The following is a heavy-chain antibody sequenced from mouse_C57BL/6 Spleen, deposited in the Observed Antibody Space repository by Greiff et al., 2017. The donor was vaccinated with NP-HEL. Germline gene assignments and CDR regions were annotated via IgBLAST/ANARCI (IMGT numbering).Heavy chain of an antibody. CDR1: GFTFTDYY. Sequence: EVKVVESGGGLVQPVGSLSLSCAASGFTFTDYYMSWVRQPPGKALEWLGFIRNKANGYTTEYSASVKGRFTISRDNSQSILYLQMNALRAEDSATYYCARSTGFDYWGQGTTLTVSS. D-gene: IGHD4-1*01. CDR3: ARSTGFDY. V-gene: IGHV7-3*01. CDR2: IRNKANGYTT. J-gene: IGHJ2*01.